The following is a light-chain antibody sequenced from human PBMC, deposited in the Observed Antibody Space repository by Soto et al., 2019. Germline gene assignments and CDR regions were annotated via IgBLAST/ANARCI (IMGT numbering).Light chain of an antibody. J-gene: IGKJ1*01. Sequence: EIVLTQSPGTLSLSPGERATLSCRASQSVNSNYLAWYQQKPGQAPRLLMYGASSRATGIPDRFSGSGSGTDFTLTISRLEPEDFAVYYCQQYGRSLPWTFGQGTKVEIK. CDR2: GAS. V-gene: IGKV3-20*01. CDR1: QSVNSNY. CDR3: QQYGRSLPWT.